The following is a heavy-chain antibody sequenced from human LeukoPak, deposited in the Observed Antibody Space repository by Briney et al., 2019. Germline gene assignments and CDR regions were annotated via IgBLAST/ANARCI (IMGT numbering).Heavy chain of an antibody. CDR2: FDPEDGET. CDR3: ATTPLRSRGTLAAAGLDY. Sequence: PGRSLRLSCAASGFSFSSYAMHWVRQAPGKGLEWMGGFDPEDGETIYAQKFQGRVTMTEDTSTDTAYMELSSLRSEDTAVYYCATTPLRSRGTLAAAGLDYWGQGTLVTVSS. D-gene: IGHD5-12*01. CDR1: GFSFSSYA. J-gene: IGHJ4*02. V-gene: IGHV1-24*01.